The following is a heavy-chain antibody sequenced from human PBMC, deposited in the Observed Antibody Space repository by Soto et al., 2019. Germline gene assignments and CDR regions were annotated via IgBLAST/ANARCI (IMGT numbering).Heavy chain of an antibody. Sequence: QVQLQQWGAGLLKPSETLSLTCAVYGGSFSGYYWSWIRQPPGKGLEWIGEINHSGSTNYNPSLKSRVTISVDTSKNQFSLQLSSVTAADTAVYYCARGRGSSNFGYWGQGTLVTVSS. V-gene: IGHV4-34*01. CDR1: GGSFSGYY. D-gene: IGHD6-13*01. CDR3: ARGRGSSNFGY. J-gene: IGHJ4*02. CDR2: INHSGST.